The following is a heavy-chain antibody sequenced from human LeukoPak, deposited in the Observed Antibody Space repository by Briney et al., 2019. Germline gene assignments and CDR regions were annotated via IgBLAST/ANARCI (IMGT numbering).Heavy chain of an antibody. CDR1: GGSISSSNW. CDR3: ARDDPEAANAFDI. Sequence: PSETLSLTCAVSGGSISSSNWWSWVRQPPGKGLEWIGEIYHSGSTNYNPSLKSRATISVDKSKNQFSLKLSSVTAADTAVYYCARDDPEAANAFDIWGQGTMVTVSS. CDR2: IYHSGST. V-gene: IGHV4-4*02. J-gene: IGHJ3*02.